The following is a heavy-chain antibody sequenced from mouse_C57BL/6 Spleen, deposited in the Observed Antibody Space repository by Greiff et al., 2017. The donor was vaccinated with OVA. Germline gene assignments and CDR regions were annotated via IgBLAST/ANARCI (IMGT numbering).Heavy chain of an antibody. J-gene: IGHJ4*01. Sequence: EVQLQQSGPELVKPGASVKIPCKASGYTFTDYNMDWVKQSHGKSLEWVGDINPNNGGTIYNQKFKGKATLTVDKSSSTAYMELRSLTSEDTAVYYCARLFITTVVAPHYYAMDYWGQGTSVTVSS. V-gene: IGHV1-18*01. CDR2: INPNNGGT. CDR1: GYTFTDYN. CDR3: ARLFITTVVAPHYYAMDY. D-gene: IGHD1-1*01.